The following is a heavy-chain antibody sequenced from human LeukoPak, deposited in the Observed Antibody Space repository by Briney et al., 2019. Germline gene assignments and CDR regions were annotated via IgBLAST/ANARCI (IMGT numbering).Heavy chain of an antibody. D-gene: IGHD2/OR15-2a*01. CDR3: ARNIGEYNWFDP. J-gene: IGHJ5*02. CDR1: GGSISSHY. CDR2: IYYSGST. Sequence: SETLSLTCTVSGGSISSHYWSWIRQPPGKGLEWIGYIYYSGSTNYNPSLKSRVTISVDTSKNQFSLKLSSVTAADMAVYYCARNIGEYNWFDPWGQGTLVTVSS. V-gene: IGHV4-59*11.